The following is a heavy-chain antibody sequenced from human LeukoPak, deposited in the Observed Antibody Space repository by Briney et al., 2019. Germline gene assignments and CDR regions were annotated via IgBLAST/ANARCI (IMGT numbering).Heavy chain of an antibody. CDR1: GGSISSHY. J-gene: IGHJ3*02. Sequence: PSETLSLTCTVSGGSISSHYWSWIRQPPGKGLEWIGYIYYSGSTNYNPSLKSRVTISVDTSKNKFSLKLPSVTAADTAVYYCARWVVVDRSKDAFDIWGQGTMVTVSS. D-gene: IGHD2-21*01. CDR3: ARWVVVDRSKDAFDI. CDR2: IYYSGST. V-gene: IGHV4-59*11.